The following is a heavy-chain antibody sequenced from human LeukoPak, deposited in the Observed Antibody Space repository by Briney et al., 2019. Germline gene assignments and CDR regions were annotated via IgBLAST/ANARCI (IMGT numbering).Heavy chain of an antibody. CDR2: MNPNSGNT. CDR1: GYTFTSYD. V-gene: IGHV1-8*02. D-gene: IGHD6-19*01. J-gene: IGHJ4*02. CDR3: ARAFRESSGDY. Sequence: ASVKISCKASGYTFTSYDINWVRQATGQGLEWMGWMNPNSGNTGYAQKFQGRVTMTTDTSTSTAYMELRSLRSDDTAVYYCARAFRESSGDYWGQGTLVTVSS.